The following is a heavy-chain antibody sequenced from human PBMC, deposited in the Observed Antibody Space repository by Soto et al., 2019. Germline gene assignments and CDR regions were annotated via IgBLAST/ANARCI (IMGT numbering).Heavy chain of an antibody. J-gene: IGHJ5*02. CDR1: GGYISSSSYY. CDR2: IYYSGST. V-gene: IGHV4-39*01. Sequence: SETLSLTCPVSGGYISSSSYYWGWIRQPPGNGLEWIGSIYYSGSTYYNPSLKSRVTISVDTSKNQFSLKLSSVTAADTAVYYCARNVLLWFGELFYGPPGSDPNWFDPWGQGTLVTVSS. D-gene: IGHD3-10*01. CDR3: ARNVLLWFGELFYGPPGSDPNWFDP.